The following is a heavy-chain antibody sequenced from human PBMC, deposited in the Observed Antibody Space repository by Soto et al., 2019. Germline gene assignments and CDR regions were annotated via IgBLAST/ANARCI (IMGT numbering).Heavy chain of an antibody. CDR2: IYYSGST. Sequence: TSEPLSLTCTVAQGTSIGCGYYWSCIRQPPGKGLEWIGYIYYSGSTNYNPSLKSRVIISVDTSKNQFSLRLSSVTAADTAVYYCARHNGTLYVGYSYDMDVWGHGPTVTSPQ. D-gene: IGHD3-16*01. V-gene: IGHV4-61*08. CDR3: ARHNGTLYVGYSYDMDV. CDR1: QGTSIGCGYY. J-gene: IGHJ6*01.